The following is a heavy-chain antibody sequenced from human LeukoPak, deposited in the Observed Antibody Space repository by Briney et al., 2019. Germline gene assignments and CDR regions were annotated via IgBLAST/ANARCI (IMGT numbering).Heavy chain of an antibody. Sequence: SETLSLTCAVHGYSLTNHYWIWIRQPPGKGLEWIAEVLHTRSTNCNPSFKSRVTVSVDTSKNQFFLNLTSVTAADTAAYYCARGPAAVHPWGRGILVTVSS. CDR1: GYSLTNHY. J-gene: IGHJ5*02. D-gene: IGHD6-13*01. CDR3: ARGPAAVHP. CDR2: VLHTRST. V-gene: IGHV4-34*12.